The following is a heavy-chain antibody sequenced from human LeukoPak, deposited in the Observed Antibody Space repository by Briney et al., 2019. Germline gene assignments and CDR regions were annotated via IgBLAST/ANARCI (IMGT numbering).Heavy chain of an antibody. D-gene: IGHD3-10*01. CDR1: GFTVSSTY. CDR3: ARDGGPDDYGSGSYTPDY. J-gene: IGHJ4*02. V-gene: IGHV3-21*01. Sequence: GGSLRLSCAASGFTVSSTYMSWVRQAPGKGLEWVSFTSGSSSYKYYADSVKGRFTISRDNAKNSLYLQMNSLRVEDTAVYYCARDGGPDDYGSGSYTPDYWGQGTLVTVSS. CDR2: TSGSSSYK.